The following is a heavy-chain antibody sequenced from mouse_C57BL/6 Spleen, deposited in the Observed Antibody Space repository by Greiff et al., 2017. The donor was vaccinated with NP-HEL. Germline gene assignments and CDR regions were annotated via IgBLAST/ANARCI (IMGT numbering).Heavy chain of an antibody. CDR2: INPSTGGT. D-gene: IGHD1-1*01. CDR1: GYSFTGYY. J-gene: IGHJ2*01. Sequence: EVQLQQSGPELVKPGASVKISCKASGYSFTGYYMNWVKQSPEKSLEWIGEINPSTGGTTYNQKFKSKATLTVDKSSSTAYMQLKSLTSEDSAVYYCARVGVTTGYYWGQGTTLTVSS. CDR3: ARVGVTTGYY. V-gene: IGHV1-42*01.